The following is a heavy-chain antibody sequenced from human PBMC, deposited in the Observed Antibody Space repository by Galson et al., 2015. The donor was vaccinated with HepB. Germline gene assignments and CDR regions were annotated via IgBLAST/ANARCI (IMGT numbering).Heavy chain of an antibody. CDR2: ISYDGGNK. D-gene: IGHD3-22*01. V-gene: IGHV3-30*18. CDR1: GFTFSSYG. J-gene: IGHJ4*02. Sequence: SLRLSCAASGFTFSSYGMHWVRQAPGKGLEWVAVISYDGGNKYYADSVKGRFTISRDNSKNTLYLQMNSLRAEDTAVYYCAKDAPIYDPGPHYFDYWGQGTLVTVSS. CDR3: AKDAPIYDPGPHYFDY.